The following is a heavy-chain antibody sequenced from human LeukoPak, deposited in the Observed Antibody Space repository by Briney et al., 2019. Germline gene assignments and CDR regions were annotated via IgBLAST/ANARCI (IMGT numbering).Heavy chain of an antibody. V-gene: IGHV3-48*04. D-gene: IGHD3-16*02. CDR3: ARWRLYTGSGTGTSRYSFDL. CDR2: INSGSSTI. J-gene: IGHJ4*02. CDR1: GFTVSSNY. Sequence: GGSLRLSCAASGFTVSSNYMSWVRQAPGKGLEWASYINSGSSTIYYAPSVKGRFTISRDNAKNSLYLQMNSLRAEDTAVYYCARWRLYTGSGTGTSRYSFDLWGQGTLITVSS.